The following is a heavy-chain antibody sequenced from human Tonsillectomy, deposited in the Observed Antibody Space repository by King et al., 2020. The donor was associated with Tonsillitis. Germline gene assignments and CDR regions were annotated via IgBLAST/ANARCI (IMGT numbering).Heavy chain of an antibody. J-gene: IGHJ6*03. CDR1: GGSISSGGYY. V-gene: IGHV4-31*03. D-gene: IGHD3-9*01. CDR3: CAGPNYDILTGFPKPPNYYYYMDV. Sequence: PLQESGPGLVKPSQTLSLTCTVSGGSISSGGYYWSWIRQHPGKGLEWIGYIYYSGSTYYNPSLKSRVTISVDTSKNQFSLKLSSVTAADTAVYYWCAGPNYDILTGFPKPPNYYYYMDVWGKGTTVTVSS. CDR2: IYYSGST.